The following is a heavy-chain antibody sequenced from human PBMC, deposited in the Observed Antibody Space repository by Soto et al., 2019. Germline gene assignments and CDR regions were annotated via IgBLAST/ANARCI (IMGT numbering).Heavy chain of an antibody. D-gene: IGHD6-19*01. Sequence: SQTLSLTCAISGDSVSSNTAAWNWIRSSPSRGLEWLGRTYYRSNWRHDYAVSVKSRITVSPDTSKNHFSLQLNSVTPDDTAVYYCARGAAGSGFDLWGQGTLVTVSS. CDR2: TYYRSNWRH. J-gene: IGHJ4*02. CDR1: GDSVSSNTAA. CDR3: ARGAAGSGFDL. V-gene: IGHV6-1*01.